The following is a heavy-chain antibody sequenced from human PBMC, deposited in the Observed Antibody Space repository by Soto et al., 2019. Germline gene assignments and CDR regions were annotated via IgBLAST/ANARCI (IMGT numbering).Heavy chain of an antibody. CDR3: AVRGYSFFPPDY. CDR1: GGTFSSYA. CDR2: IIPIFGTA. J-gene: IGHJ4*02. V-gene: IGHV1-69*13. Sequence: GASVKVSCKASGGTFSSYAISWVRQAPGQGLEWMGGIIPIFGTANYAQKFQGRVTITADESTSTAYMELSSLRSEDTAVYYCAVRGYSFFPPDYWGQGTLVTVSS. D-gene: IGHD5-18*01.